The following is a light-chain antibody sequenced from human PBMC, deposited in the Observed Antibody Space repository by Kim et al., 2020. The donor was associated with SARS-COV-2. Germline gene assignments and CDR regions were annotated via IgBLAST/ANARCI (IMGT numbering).Light chain of an antibody. Sequence: PGESATPSCRASHSIISSHLAWYQQTPGQAPRLTMYGASSRATGIPDRFSASVSGTDFTLTISRLEPEESAVYYCERYDSSPWTFGEGTKVEIK. CDR1: HSIISSH. CDR3: ERYDSSPWT. CDR2: GAS. V-gene: IGKV3-20*01. J-gene: IGKJ1*01.